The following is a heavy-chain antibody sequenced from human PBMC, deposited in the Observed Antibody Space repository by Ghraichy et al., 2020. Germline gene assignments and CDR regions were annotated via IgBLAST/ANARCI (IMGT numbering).Heavy chain of an antibody. V-gene: IGHV4-34*01. D-gene: IGHD2-2*01. CDR1: GGSFSGYY. J-gene: IGHJ4*02. CDR3: ASRPVVPAASIDY. CDR2: INHSGST. Sequence: SETLSLTCAVYGGSFSGYYWSWIRQPPGKGLEWIGEINHSGSTNYNPSLKSRVTISVDTSKNQFSLKLSSVTAADTAVYYCASRPVVPAASIDYWGQGTLVTVSS.